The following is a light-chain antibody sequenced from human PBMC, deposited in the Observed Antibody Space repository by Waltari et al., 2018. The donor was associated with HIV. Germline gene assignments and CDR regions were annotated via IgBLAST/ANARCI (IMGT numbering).Light chain of an antibody. CDR2: GNV. J-gene: IGLJ3*02. V-gene: IGLV1-40*01. CDR1: SSTIGAGYD. Sequence: QSVLTQPPSVSGAPGQRVTIPCTGSSSTIGAGYDVHWYQPFPGPAPKLLINGNVNRPSGVPDRFSDSKSGTSASLAITGLQAEDEADYYCQSYDSSLSGSVFGGGTKLTVL. CDR3: QSYDSSLSGSV.